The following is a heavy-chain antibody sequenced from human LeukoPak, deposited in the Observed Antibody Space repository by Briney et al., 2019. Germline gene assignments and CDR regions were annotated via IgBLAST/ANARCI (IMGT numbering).Heavy chain of an antibody. Sequence: AASVKVSCKASGYTFTSYGISWVRQAPGQGLEWMGWISAYNGNTNYAQKLQGRVTMTTDTSTSTAYMELRSLRSDDTAVYYCARGVSPYDILTGYYDEGRYFDYWGQGTLVTVSS. V-gene: IGHV1-18*01. J-gene: IGHJ4*02. CDR1: GYTFTSYG. D-gene: IGHD3-9*01. CDR3: ARGVSPYDILTGYYDEGRYFDY. CDR2: ISAYNGNT.